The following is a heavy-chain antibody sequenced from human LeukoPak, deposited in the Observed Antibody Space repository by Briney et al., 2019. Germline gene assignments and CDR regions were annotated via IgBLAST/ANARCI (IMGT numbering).Heavy chain of an antibody. Sequence: TGGSLRLSCAASGFTFSSYEMNWVRQAPGKGLEWISAISGSSSNVYYAASVRGRFTISRDNDENSLYLQLNTMIAEDTAVYYCARGFRDTAMFLDYWGQGTLVTVSS. V-gene: IGHV3-48*03. D-gene: IGHD5-18*01. CDR2: ISGSSSNV. J-gene: IGHJ4*02. CDR3: ARGFRDTAMFLDY. CDR1: GFTFSSYE.